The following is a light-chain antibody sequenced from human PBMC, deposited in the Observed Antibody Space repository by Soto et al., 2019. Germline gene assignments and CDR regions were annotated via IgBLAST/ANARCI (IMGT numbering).Light chain of an antibody. Sequence: IQMTQSPSSLSASVGDRVTITCRASLGISNSLAWYQQKPGKVPKLLIYAASTLQSGVPPRFSGSGSGTDFTLAISSLQPEDSATYYCLQDINYPWTFGQGTKVDIK. CDR3: LQDINYPWT. CDR1: LGISNS. CDR2: AAS. V-gene: IGKV1-6*01. J-gene: IGKJ1*01.